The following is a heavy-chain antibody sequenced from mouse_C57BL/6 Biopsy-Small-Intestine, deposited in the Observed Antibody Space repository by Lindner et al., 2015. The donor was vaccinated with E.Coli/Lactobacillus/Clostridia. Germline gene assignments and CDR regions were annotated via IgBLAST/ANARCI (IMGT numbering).Heavy chain of an antibody. CDR3: SRRGVRGYRFDY. J-gene: IGHJ2*01. Sequence: ESGYTFTDYNMDWVKQSHGRSLEWIGDINPIDGGTIYNQKFKGKATLTVDKSSSTAYMELRSLTSEDTAVYYCSRRGVRGYRFDYWGQGTTLTVSS. CDR1: GYTFTDYN. CDR2: INPIDGGT. V-gene: IGHV1-18*01. D-gene: IGHD2-14*01.